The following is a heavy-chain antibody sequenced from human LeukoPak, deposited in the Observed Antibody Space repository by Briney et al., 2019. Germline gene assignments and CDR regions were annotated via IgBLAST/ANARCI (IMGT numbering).Heavy chain of an antibody. J-gene: IGHJ5*02. D-gene: IGHD3-22*01. CDR1: GFTFSSYS. Sequence: PGGSLRLSCAASGFTFSSYSMNWVRQAPGKGLEWVSSISSSSSYIYYADSVKGRFTISRDNSKNTLYLQMNSLRAEDTAVYYCAKDPRRYYDSSGYTWGQGTLVTVSS. CDR3: AKDPRRYYDSSGYT. CDR2: ISSSSSYI. V-gene: IGHV3-21*04.